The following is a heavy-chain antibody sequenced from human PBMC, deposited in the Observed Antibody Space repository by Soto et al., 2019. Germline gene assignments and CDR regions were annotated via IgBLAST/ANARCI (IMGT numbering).Heavy chain of an antibody. Sequence: EVQLVESGGGLVQPGGSLRLSCAASGFTFSSYSMNWVRQAPGKGLEWVSYISSSSSTIYYADSVKGRFTISSDNAKNSLYRQMNSLRAEDTAVYYCARGAVTPTPYYFDYCGQGTLVTVSS. V-gene: IGHV3-48*01. J-gene: IGHJ4*02. D-gene: IGHD4-17*01. CDR1: GFTFSSYS. CDR3: ARGAVTPTPYYFDY. CDR2: ISSSSSTI.